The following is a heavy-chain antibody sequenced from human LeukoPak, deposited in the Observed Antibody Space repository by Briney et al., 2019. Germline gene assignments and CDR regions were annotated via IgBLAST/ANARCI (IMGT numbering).Heavy chain of an antibody. Sequence: PSETLSLTCTVSGGSISSGSYYWSWIRQPAGRGLEWIGRIYTSGSTNYNPSLKSRVTISLDTSKNHFSLKLSSVTAADTAVYFCARARTCYYDVRTTVGDAFDIWGQGTMVTVTS. D-gene: IGHD3-22*01. CDR3: ARARTCYYDVRTTVGDAFDI. V-gene: IGHV4-61*02. CDR1: GGSISSGSYY. J-gene: IGHJ3*02. CDR2: IYTSGST.